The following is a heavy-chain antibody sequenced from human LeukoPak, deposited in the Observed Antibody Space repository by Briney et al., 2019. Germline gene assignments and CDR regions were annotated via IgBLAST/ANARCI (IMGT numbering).Heavy chain of an antibody. V-gene: IGHV3-23*01. CDR2: ISNNGGYT. Sequence: SGGSLRLSCAASGFTFSSSAMSWVRQAPGKGLEWVSAISNNGGYTYYADSVQGRFTISRDNSKSTLCLQMNSLRAEDTAVYYCARDSPPYSSGWYYFDYWGQGTLVIVSS. D-gene: IGHD6-19*01. CDR1: GFTFSSSA. J-gene: IGHJ4*02. CDR3: ARDSPPYSSGWYYFDY.